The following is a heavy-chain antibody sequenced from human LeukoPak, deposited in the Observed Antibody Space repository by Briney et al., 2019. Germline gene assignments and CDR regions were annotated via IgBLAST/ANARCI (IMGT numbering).Heavy chain of an antibody. V-gene: IGHV4-31*03. Sequence: PSETLSLTCTVSGGSISSGGYYWSWIRQHPGKGLEWIGYIYYSGSTYYNPSLKSRVTISVDTSKNQFSLKLSSVTAVDTAVYYCARAEYYYDSSGYYYVYYFDYWGQGTLVTVSS. D-gene: IGHD3-22*01. J-gene: IGHJ4*02. CDR3: ARAEYYYDSSGYYYVYYFDY. CDR2: IYYSGST. CDR1: GGSISSGGYY.